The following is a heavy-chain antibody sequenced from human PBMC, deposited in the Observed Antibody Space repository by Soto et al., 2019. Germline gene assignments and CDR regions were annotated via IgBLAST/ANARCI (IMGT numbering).Heavy chain of an antibody. J-gene: IGHJ4*02. CDR3: ARWNGYGDS. Sequence: GGSLRLSCAASGFTFSNYAMSWVRQAPGKGLECVSSISANGITTYYADSVKGRFTISGDNSKNTVYLQMNSLRAEDTAVYYCARWNGYGDSWGQGTLVTVSS. V-gene: IGHV3-23*01. D-gene: IGHD1-1*01. CDR2: ISANGITT. CDR1: GFTFSNYA.